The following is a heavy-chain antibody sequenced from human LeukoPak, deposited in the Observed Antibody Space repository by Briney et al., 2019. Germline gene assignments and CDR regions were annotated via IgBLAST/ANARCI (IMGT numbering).Heavy chain of an antibody. CDR3: ARDWGRGYSYGDY. Sequence: PGGSLRLSCAASGSTVSSNHMSGVRQAPGKGLEWVSVIYSGGSTYYADSVKGRFTISRDNSKNTLYLQMNSLRAEDTAVYYCARDWGRGYSYGDYWGQGTLVTVSS. CDR1: GSTVSSNH. CDR2: IYSGGST. V-gene: IGHV3-66*01. J-gene: IGHJ4*02. D-gene: IGHD5-18*01.